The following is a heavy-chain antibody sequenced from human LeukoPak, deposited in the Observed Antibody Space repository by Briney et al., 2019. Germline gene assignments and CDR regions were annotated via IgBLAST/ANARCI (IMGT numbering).Heavy chain of an antibody. CDR3: ARAYYSGGSCYSSDAFDI. D-gene: IGHD2-15*01. CDR1: GFTFSSYS. V-gene: IGHV3-21*01. Sequence: PGGSLRLSCAASGLASGFTFSSYSMNWVRQAPGKGLEWVSSISSSISYIYYADSVKGRFTISRDNAKNSLYLQMNSLRAEDTAVYYCARAYYSGGSCYSSDAFDIWGQGTMVTVSS. CDR2: ISSSISYI. J-gene: IGHJ3*02.